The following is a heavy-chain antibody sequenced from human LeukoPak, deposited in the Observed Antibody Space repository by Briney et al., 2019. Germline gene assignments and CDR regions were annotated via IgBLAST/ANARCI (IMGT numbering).Heavy chain of an antibody. CDR2: LSGSGGTT. D-gene: IGHD4-17*01. CDR3: AKGGSTSRVTTSRVVFGYYYYLDV. CDR1: RFNFSSHA. Sequence: PGGSLRLSCAASRFNFSSHAMSWVRQAPGKGLEWVSSLSGSGGTTYHADSVKGRFSISRENSKNTLYLQLNSLRAEDTAVYYCAKGGSTSRVTTSRVVFGYYYYLDVWGKGTPVTVSS. J-gene: IGHJ6*03. V-gene: IGHV3-23*01.